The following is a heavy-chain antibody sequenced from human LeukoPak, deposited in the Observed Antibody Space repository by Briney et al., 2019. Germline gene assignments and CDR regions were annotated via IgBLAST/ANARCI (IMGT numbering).Heavy chain of an antibody. CDR2: IYYSGST. J-gene: IGHJ4*02. CDR3: ARESVFENYFDY. CDR1: GGSISSGDYY. Sequence: SETLSLTCTVSGGSISSGDYYWSWIRQPPGKGLEWIGYIYYSGSTYYNPSLKSRVTISVDTSKNQFSLKLSSVTAADTAVYYCARESVFENYFDYWGQGTLVTVSS. V-gene: IGHV4-30-4*01. D-gene: IGHD5/OR15-5a*01.